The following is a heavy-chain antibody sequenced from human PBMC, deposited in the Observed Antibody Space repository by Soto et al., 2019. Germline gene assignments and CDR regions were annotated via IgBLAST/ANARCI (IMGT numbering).Heavy chain of an antibody. D-gene: IGHD3-22*01. J-gene: IGHJ4*02. Sequence: EASVKVSCKASGYTFTSYAISWVRQAPGQGLEWMGRISPLGGSTNYAEKFQGRVTMTRDTSTSTVYMELSSLRFEDTAVYYCASSTYYYDSSGSYWGQGTLVTVSS. CDR3: ASSTYYYDSSGSY. CDR1: GYTFTSYA. CDR2: ISPLGGST. V-gene: IGHV1-46*03.